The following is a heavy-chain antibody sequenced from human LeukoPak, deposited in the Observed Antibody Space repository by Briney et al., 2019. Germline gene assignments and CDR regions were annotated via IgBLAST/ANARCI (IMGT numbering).Heavy chain of an antibody. J-gene: IGHJ2*01. CDR2: ISAYSGNR. V-gene: IGHV1-18*01. CDR3: ARDRGDYGDYVGLVWYFDL. D-gene: IGHD4-17*01. Sequence: GASVKVSCKASGYTFISYGISWVRQAPGQGLEWMGWISAYSGNRNYVQKLQGRVTMTTDTSTSTAYMELRNLRSDDTAVYYCARDRGDYGDYVGLVWYFDLWGRGTLVTASS. CDR1: GYTFISYG.